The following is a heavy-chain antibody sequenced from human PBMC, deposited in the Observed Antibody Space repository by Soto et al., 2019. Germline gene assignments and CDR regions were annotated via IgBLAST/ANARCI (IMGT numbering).Heavy chain of an antibody. D-gene: IGHD1-26*01. Sequence: PSETLSLTCAVYGGAFIGYYWIFSRHPPGKGLEWIGEINHSGSTNYNPSLKSRVTISVDTSKNQFSLKLSSVTAADTAVYYCASPRRLLTKYAFDIWGQGTMVTVSS. CDR3: ASPRRLLTKYAFDI. J-gene: IGHJ3*02. V-gene: IGHV4-34*01. CDR1: GGAFIGYY. CDR2: INHSGST.